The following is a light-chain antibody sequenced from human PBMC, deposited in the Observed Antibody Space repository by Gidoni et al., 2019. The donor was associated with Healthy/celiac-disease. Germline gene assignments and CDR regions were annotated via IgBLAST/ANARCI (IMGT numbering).Light chain of an antibody. V-gene: IGKV1-39*01. CDR2: AAY. CDR1: QSISSY. J-gene: IGKJ1*01. Sequence: DIQMTQSPSSLSASVGDRVTITCRASQSISSYLNWYQQKPGKAPKLLIYAAYSLQSGVPSRFSGSGSGTDFTLTISSLQPEDFATYYCQQSYSTPGTFXHXTKVEIK. CDR3: QQSYSTPGT.